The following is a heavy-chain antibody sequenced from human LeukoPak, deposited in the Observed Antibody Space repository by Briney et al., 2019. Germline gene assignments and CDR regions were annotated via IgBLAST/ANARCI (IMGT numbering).Heavy chain of an antibody. V-gene: IGHV3-21*01. Sequence: PGGSLRLSCAASGFTFSSYSMNWVRQAPGKGLEWVSSISSSSSYIYYADSVKGRFTISRDNAKNSLYLQMNSLRAEDTAVYYCARRDDSSGYYSDYWGQGTLVTVSS. D-gene: IGHD3-22*01. CDR1: GFTFSSYS. CDR2: ISSSSSYI. J-gene: IGHJ4*02. CDR3: ARRDDSSGYYSDY.